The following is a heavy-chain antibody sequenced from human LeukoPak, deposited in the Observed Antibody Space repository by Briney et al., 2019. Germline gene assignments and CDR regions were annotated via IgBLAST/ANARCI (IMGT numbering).Heavy chain of an antibody. CDR2: IRQDGSEK. D-gene: IGHD5-18*01. Sequence: GGSLRLSCAASGFPFSDFWMSWVRQAPGKGLEWVANIRQDGSEKYYGDSVKGRFTISRDNAQKSLYLEIDSLRAEDTAVYYCAREGIQLYFPLTHCGQGTLVTVSS. J-gene: IGHJ4*02. CDR1: GFPFSDFW. V-gene: IGHV3-7*01. CDR3: AREGIQLYFPLTH.